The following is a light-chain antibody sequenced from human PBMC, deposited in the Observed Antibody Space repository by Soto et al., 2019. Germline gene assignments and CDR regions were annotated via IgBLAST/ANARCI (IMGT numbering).Light chain of an antibody. CDR1: QTISSW. CDR3: QHYNSYSEA. Sequence: DIQTTQSPSTLSGSVGDRVTITCRASQTISSWLAWYQQKPGKAPKLLIDKASTLKSGVPSRFSGSGSGTEFTLTISSLQPDDFATYYCQHYNSYSEAFGQGTKVELK. CDR2: KAS. V-gene: IGKV1-5*03. J-gene: IGKJ1*01.